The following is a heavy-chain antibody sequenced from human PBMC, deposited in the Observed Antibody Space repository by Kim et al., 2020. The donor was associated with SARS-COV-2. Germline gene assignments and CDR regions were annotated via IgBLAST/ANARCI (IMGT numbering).Heavy chain of an antibody. CDR1: GFTFSRSA. D-gene: IGHD3-16*01. CDR2: ISGSGGTT. V-gene: IGHV3-23*01. Sequence: GGSLRLSCAASGFTFSRSAMNWVRQAPGKGLEWVSAISGSGGTTYYADSVKGRFTISRDISRSTLYLQMNSLRAEDTAIYYCAKDKMIMFGAVIINRGGFDYWGQGTLVTVSS. J-gene: IGHJ4*02. CDR3: AKDKMIMFGAVIINRGGFDY.